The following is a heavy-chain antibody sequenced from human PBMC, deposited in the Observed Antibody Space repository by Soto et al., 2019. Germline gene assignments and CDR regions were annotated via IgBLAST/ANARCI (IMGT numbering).Heavy chain of an antibody. D-gene: IGHD1-1*01. CDR2: INWDGSNT. J-gene: IGHJ4*02. CDR3: APVSTQPRRNAGLLN. Sequence: PGGSLRLSCAASGFNFDDYSMHWVRQAPGKGLEWVSLINWDGSNTYYADSVKGRFTISRDNSRNSVYLEMNSLRTEDTALYLCAPVSTQPRRNAGLLNGGTGTLDTVSS. V-gene: IGHV3-43*01. CDR1: GFNFDDYS.